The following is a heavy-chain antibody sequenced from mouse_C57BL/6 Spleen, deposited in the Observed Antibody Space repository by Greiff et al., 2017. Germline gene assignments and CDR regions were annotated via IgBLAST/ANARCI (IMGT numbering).Heavy chain of an antibody. CDR2: IHPNSGST. V-gene: IGHV1-64*01. J-gene: IGHJ1*03. D-gene: IGHD1-1*01. Sequence: QVQLQQPGAELVKPGASVKLSCKASGYTFTSYWLHWVKQRPGQGLEWIGMIHPNSGSTNYNEKFKSKATLTVDKSSSTAYMQLSSLTSEDSAVYYCARPLYGSSPYFDVWGTWTTVTVSS. CDR1: GYTFTSYW. CDR3: ARPLYGSSPYFDV.